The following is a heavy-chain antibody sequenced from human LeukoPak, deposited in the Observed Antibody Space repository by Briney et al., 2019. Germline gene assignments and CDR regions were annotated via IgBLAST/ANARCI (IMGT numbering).Heavy chain of an antibody. CDR3: AKDISAGVSAAGDY. CDR1: GFTFDDYA. J-gene: IGHJ4*02. D-gene: IGHD6-13*01. V-gene: IGHV3-9*01. Sequence: GGSLRLSCAASGFTFDDYAMHWVRQAPGKGLEWVSGISWNSGSIGYADSVKGRFTISRDNAKNSLYLQMNSLRAEDTALYYCAKDISAGVSAAGDYWGQGTLVTVSS. CDR2: ISWNSGSI.